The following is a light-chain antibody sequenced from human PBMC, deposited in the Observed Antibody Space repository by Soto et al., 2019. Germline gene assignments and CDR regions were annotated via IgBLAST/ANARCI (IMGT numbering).Light chain of an antibody. CDR1: NSNIEDNY. CDR2: KNN. Sequence: QSALTQPPSASGTPGQRVTIFCSGANSNIEDNYVYWYQQLPGTAPKLLIYKNNQRPSGVPDRFSGSRSGTSAYLVISGLQSADEADYYGGARLNSLSRSGVFGRWTKLTVL. V-gene: IGLV1-47*01. J-gene: IGLJ2*01. CDR3: GARLNSLSRSGV.